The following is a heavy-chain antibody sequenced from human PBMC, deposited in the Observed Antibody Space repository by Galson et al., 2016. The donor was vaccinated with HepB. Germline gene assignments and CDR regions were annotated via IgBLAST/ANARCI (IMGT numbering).Heavy chain of an antibody. CDR3: ARDHRLRPVPGGGMDV. Sequence: SETLSLTCTVSGGSISTYYWSWIRQLPGKGLEWIGYIYYSGSTNNNPSLKSRVTISVDTSKNQFSLKLSSVTAADTAVYYCARDHRLRPVPGGGMDVWGKGTTVTVSS. CDR2: IYYSGST. CDR1: GGSISTYY. J-gene: IGHJ6*04. V-gene: IGHV4-59*01. D-gene: IGHD2-8*02.